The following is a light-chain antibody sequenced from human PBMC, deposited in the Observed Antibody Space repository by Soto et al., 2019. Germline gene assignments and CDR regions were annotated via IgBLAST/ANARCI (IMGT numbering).Light chain of an antibody. CDR3: SSYADNNLL. CDR2: EVS. J-gene: IGLJ2*01. Sequence: QSALTQPPSASGSHGQSVTISCTGTSSDVGGYNYVSWYQQHPGKAPKLIIFEVSKRPSGVPDRFSGSKSGNTASLAVSGLQAEDEADYYCSSYADNNLLFGGGTNVTVL. CDR1: SSDVGGYNY. V-gene: IGLV2-8*01.